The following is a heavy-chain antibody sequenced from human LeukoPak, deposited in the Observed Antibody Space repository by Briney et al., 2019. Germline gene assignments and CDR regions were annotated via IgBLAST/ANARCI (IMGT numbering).Heavy chain of an antibody. V-gene: IGHV1-46*01. D-gene: IGHD6-13*01. CDR2: INPSGGST. CDR3: ARGPRAAADDY. J-gene: IGHJ4*02. CDR1: GYTFTTYY. Sequence: ASVKASCKASGYTFTTYYMHWVRQAPGQGLEWMGIINPSGGSTSYAQKFQGRVTITRDTSASTAYMELSGLTSEDTAVYYCARGPRAAADDYWGQGTLVTVSS.